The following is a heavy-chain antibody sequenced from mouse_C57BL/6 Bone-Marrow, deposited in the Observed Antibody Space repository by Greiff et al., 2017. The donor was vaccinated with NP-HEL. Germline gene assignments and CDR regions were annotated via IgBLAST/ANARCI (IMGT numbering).Heavy chain of an antibody. J-gene: IGHJ3*01. D-gene: IGHD2-4*01. CDR3: ARSPDYDGTWFAY. Sequence: EVQLQESGGGLVKPGGSLKLSCAASGFTFSDYGMHWVRQAPEKGLEWVAYISSGSSTIYYADTVKGRFTISRDNAKNTLFLQMTSLRSEDTAMYYCARSPDYDGTWFAYWGQGTLVTVSA. CDR2: ISSGSSTI. CDR1: GFTFSDYG. V-gene: IGHV5-17*01.